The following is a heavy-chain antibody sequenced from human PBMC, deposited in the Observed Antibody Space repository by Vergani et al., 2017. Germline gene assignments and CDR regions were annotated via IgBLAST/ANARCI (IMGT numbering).Heavy chain of an antibody. CDR2: ISTSGDRT. CDR1: GFTFSDYV. CDR3: AKEGRYGPVLRYNYGMDV. D-gene: IGHD3-9*01. Sequence: EVQLVESGGGLVQPGGSLRLSCAASGFTFSDYVMSWVRQAPGKGLEWVSAISTSGDRTYYADSVKGRFTISRDNSKKTLFLQVNSLRIEDTAVYYCAKEGRYGPVLRYNYGMDVWGQGTTVTVSS. J-gene: IGHJ6*02. V-gene: IGHV3-23*04.